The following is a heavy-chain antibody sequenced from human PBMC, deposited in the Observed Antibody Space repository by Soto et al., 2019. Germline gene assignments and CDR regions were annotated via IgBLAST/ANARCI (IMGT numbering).Heavy chain of an antibody. CDR2: ISSSSSTI. J-gene: IGHJ5*02. CDR1: GFTIRSHS. Sequence: TGRSKRLPCAASGFTIRSHSMNWILKAPGKGLEWVSYISSSSSTIYYADSVKGRFTISRDNAKNSLYLQMNSLRAEDTAVYYCARSKGYNSSSDWFDPWGQGTLVTVSS. CDR3: ARSKGYNSSSDWFDP. D-gene: IGHD6-6*01. V-gene: IGHV3-48*01.